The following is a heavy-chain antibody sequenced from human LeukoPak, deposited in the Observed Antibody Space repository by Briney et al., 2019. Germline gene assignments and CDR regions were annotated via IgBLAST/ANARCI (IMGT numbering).Heavy chain of an antibody. CDR1: GFTFDDYA. CDR2: ISCNSGSI. D-gene: IGHD6-13*01. V-gene: IGHV3-9*01. J-gene: IGHJ6*04. CDR3: ARTYSSSWQPTRYLDV. Sequence: GGSLRLSCAASGFTFDDYAMHWGRQAPGKGLEWVSGISCNSGSIGYADSVKGRFTISRDNAKNSLYLQMNSLRAEDTALYYCARTYSSSWQPTRYLDVWGKGTTVTVSS.